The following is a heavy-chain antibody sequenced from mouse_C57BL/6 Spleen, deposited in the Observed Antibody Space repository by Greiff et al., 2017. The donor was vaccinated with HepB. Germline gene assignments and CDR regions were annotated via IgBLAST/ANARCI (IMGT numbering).Heavy chain of an antibody. D-gene: IGHD2-5*01. V-gene: IGHV3-6*01. CDR2: ISYDGSN. CDR1: GYSITSGYY. CDR3: ARGIDYSNYEFAY. J-gene: IGHJ3*01. Sequence: EVHLVESGPSLVKPSQSLSLTCSVTGYSITSGYYWNWIRQFPGNKLEWMGYISYDGSNNYNPSLKNRISITRDTSKNQFFLKLNSVTTEDTATYYCARGIDYSNYEFAYWGQGTLVTVSA.